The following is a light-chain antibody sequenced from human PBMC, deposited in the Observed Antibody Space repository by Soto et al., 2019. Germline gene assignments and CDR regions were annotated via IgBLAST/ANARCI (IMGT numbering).Light chain of an antibody. CDR1: QSVSSTY. CDR3: QQYGISPPWT. J-gene: IGKJ1*01. V-gene: IGKV3-20*01. Sequence: EIVLTQSPGTLSLSPGERATLSCRASQSVSSTYLAWFQQKPGQAPRLLIYGASSRATGIPDRFSGSRSGTDFTLTISRLEPEDFAVYYCQQYGISPPWTFGQGTKVEIK. CDR2: GAS.